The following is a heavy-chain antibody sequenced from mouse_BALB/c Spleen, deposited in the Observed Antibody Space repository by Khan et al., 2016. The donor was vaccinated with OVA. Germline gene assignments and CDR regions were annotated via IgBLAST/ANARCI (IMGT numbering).Heavy chain of an antibody. J-gene: IGHJ4*01. D-gene: IGHD1-1*01. CDR1: GYTFTSYW. CDR3: AREDYYGKSGDAMDY. V-gene: IGHV1S41*01. CDR2: IGPGSSNT. Sequence: DLVKPGASVKLSCKASGYTFTSYWINWIQKRPGQGLEWIGRIGPGSSNTYYNEMFKGKATLSVDISSSTAYIQLSSLSSEDTAVYVSAREDYYGKSGDAMDYWGQGTSVTVSS.